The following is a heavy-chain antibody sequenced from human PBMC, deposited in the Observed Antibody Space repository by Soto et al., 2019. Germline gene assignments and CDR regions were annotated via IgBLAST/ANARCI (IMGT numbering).Heavy chain of an antibody. D-gene: IGHD3-10*01. CDR3: ARDRGGVASNWFDP. CDR2: IYSSGST. CDR1: GGSISSYY. J-gene: IGHJ5*02. V-gene: IGHV4-59*01. Sequence: PSETLSLTCTVSGGSISSYYWSWIRQPPGKGLEWIGYIYSSGSTNYNPSLKSRVTISVDTSKNQFSLKLSSVTAADTAVYYCARDRGGVASNWFDPWGQGTLVTVSS.